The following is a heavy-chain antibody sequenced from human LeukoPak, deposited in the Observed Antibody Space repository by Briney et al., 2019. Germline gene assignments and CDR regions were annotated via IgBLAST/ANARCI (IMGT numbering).Heavy chain of an antibody. CDR1: GFTFSSYS. CDR3: ARVGYYDSSGYPAYDAFDI. V-gene: IGHV3-21*01. D-gene: IGHD3-22*01. J-gene: IGHJ3*02. CDR2: ISSSSSYI. Sequence: PGGSLRLSCAASGFTFSSYSMNWVRQAPGKGLEWVSSISSSSSYIYYADSVKGQFTISRDNAKNSLYLQMNSLRAEDTAVYYCARVGYYDSSGYPAYDAFDIWGQGTMVTVSS.